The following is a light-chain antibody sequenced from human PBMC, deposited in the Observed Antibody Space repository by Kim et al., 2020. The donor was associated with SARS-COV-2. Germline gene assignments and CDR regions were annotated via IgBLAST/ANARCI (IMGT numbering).Light chain of an antibody. J-gene: IGLJ2*01. V-gene: IGLV3-1*01. CDR2: QDS. Sequence: SYELTQPPSVSVSPGQTASITCSGDKLGDKYACWYQQKPGQSPVLVIYQDSKRPSGIPERFSGSNSGNTATLTISGTPAMDEADYYCQAWDSSVVFGGG. CDR1: KLGDKY. CDR3: QAWDSSVV.